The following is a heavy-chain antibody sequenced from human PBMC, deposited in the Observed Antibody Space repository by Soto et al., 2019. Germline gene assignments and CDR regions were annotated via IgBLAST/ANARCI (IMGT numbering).Heavy chain of an antibody. CDR2: IYTSGST. CDR1: GGSISNYY. Sequence: PSETLSLTCTVSGGSISNYYWSWIRQPAGKGLEWIGRIYTSGSTNYNPSLKSRVTMSVDTSKNQFSLKLSSVTAADTAVYYCARALLSVVPAATYYYYGMDVWGQGTTVTVSS. V-gene: IGHV4-4*07. D-gene: IGHD2-2*01. CDR3: ARALLSVVPAATYYYYGMDV. J-gene: IGHJ6*02.